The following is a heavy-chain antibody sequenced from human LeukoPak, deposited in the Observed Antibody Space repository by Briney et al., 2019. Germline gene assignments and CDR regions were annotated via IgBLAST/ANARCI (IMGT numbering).Heavy chain of an antibody. CDR2: ISGSGGST. CDR3: AKEYYYDSSGLSDY. CDR1: GFTFSSYW. Sequence: GGSLRLSCAASGFTFSSYWMSWVRQAPGKGLEWVSAISGSGGSTYYADSVKGRFTISRDNSKNTLYLQMNSLRAEDTAVYYCAKEYYYDSSGLSDYWGQGTLVTVSS. D-gene: IGHD3-22*01. J-gene: IGHJ4*02. V-gene: IGHV3-23*01.